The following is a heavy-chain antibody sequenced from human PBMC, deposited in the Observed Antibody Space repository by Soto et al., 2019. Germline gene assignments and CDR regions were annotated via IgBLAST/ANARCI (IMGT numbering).Heavy chain of an antibody. V-gene: IGHV4-34*01. CDR2: INHSGST. CDR3: ARVAEGQFDY. Sequence: SETLSLTCAVYGGSFSGYYWSWICQPPGKGLEWIGEINHSGSTNYNPSLKSRVTISVDTSKNQFSLKLSSVTAADTAVYYCARVAEGQFDYWGQGTLVTVSS. J-gene: IGHJ4*02. CDR1: GGSFSGYY.